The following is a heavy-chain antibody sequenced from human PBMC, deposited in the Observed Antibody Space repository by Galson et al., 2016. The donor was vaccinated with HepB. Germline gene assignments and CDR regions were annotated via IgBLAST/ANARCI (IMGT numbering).Heavy chain of an antibody. V-gene: IGHV1-69*02. CDR1: GGTFSIYS. CDR3: AKGSSTAALFT. CDR2: ITPMTEVT. Sequence: SVKVSCKASGGTFSIYSLSWVRQAPGQGLEWMGRITPMTEVTKYAQAFRGRLTITADKTTNTAYMELTNLRSGDTAVYYCAKGSSTAALFTWGRGSPVIVSS. D-gene: IGHD6-6*01. J-gene: IGHJ4*02.